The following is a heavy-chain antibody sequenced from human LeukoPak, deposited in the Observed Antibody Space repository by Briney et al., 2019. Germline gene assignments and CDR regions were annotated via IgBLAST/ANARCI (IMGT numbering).Heavy chain of an antibody. CDR3: ARRRTTGLSGYMDV. V-gene: IGHV4-59*08. J-gene: IGHJ6*03. CDR2: IYYNGNT. CDR1: GVSITRYY. D-gene: IGHD2-2*01. Sequence: SETLSLTCTVSGVSITRYYWSWIRQPPGKGLEWIGNIYYNGNTNYNPSLESRVTISVDTSKKQFSLKLSSVTAADTAVYWCARRRTTGLSGYMDVWGKGTTVTVSS.